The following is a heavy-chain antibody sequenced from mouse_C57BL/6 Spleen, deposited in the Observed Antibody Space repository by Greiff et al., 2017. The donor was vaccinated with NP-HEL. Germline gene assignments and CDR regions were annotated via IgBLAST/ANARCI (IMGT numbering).Heavy chain of an antibody. CDR2: IHPNSGST. CDR1: GYTFTSYW. J-gene: IGHJ4*01. CDR3: ARSGPTRGHAMDY. Sequence: QVQLQQPGAEPVKPGASVKLSCKASGYTFTSYWMHWVKQRPGQGLEWIGMIHPNSGSTNYNEKFKSKATLTVDKSSSTAYMQLSSLTSEDSAVYYCARSGPTRGHAMDYWGQGTSVTVSS. V-gene: IGHV1-64*01. D-gene: IGHD2-10*01.